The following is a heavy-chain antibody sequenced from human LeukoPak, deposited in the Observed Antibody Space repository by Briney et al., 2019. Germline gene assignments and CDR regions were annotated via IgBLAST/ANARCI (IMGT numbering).Heavy chain of an antibody. Sequence: SETLSLTCAVYGGSFSGYYWSWIRQPPGKGLEWIGEVNHSGSTNYNPSLKSRVTISVDTSKNQFSLKLSSVTAADTAVYYCARGVGGWNTNWFDPWGQGTLVTVSS. CDR2: VNHSGST. J-gene: IGHJ5*02. D-gene: IGHD1/OR15-1a*01. V-gene: IGHV4-34*01. CDR1: GGSFSGYY. CDR3: ARGVGGWNTNWFDP.